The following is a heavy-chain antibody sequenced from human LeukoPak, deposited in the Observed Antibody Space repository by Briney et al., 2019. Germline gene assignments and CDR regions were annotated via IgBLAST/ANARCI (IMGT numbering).Heavy chain of an antibody. V-gene: IGHV3-30*02. J-gene: IGHJ4*02. CDR2: IRYDGSIK. Sequence: GGSLRLSCAASGFTFSDYGMDWVRQAPGKGLEWVAFIRYDGSIKYYTDSVKDRFTISRDNSRNTLYLQMNSLRDEDTAVYYCAKDGIAAAATPTTFDYWGQGTLVTVSS. D-gene: IGHD6-13*01. CDR1: GFTFSDYG. CDR3: AKDGIAAAATPTTFDY.